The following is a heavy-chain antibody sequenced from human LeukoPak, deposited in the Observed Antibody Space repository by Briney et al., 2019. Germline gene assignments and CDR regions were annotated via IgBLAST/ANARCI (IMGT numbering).Heavy chain of an antibody. V-gene: IGHV4-39*01. Sequence: WVRQPPGKGLEWIGSIYYSGSTYYNPSLKSRVTISVDTSKNQFSLKLSSVTAADTAVYYCASRSSSWYYYFDYWGQGTLVTVSS. CDR3: ASRSSSWYYYFDY. D-gene: IGHD6-13*01. CDR2: IYYSGST. J-gene: IGHJ4*02.